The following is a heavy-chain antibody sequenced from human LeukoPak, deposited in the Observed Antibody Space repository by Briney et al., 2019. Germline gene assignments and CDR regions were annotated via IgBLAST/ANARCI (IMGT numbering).Heavy chain of an antibody. V-gene: IGHV1-2*02. CDR2: INPNSGGT. CDR1: GYTFTGYY. CDR3: ARGPFYRKYYYYYYYMDV. Sequence: ASVTVSCKASGYTFTGYYMHWVRQAPGQGLEWMGWINPNSGGTNYAQKFQGRVTMTRETSISTAYMELSRLRSDDTAVYYCARGPFYRKYYYYYYYMDVWGKGTTVTVSS. D-gene: IGHD2/OR15-2a*01. J-gene: IGHJ6*03.